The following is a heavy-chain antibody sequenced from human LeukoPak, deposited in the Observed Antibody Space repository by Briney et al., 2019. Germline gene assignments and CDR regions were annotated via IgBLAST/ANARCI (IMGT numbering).Heavy chain of an antibody. Sequence: GRSLRLSCAASGFTFSSYGMHWVRQAPGKGLEWVAFIRYDGSNKYYADSVKGRFTMSRDNSKNTLYLQMNSLRAEDTAVYYCAKDTSLYYDFWSGPFDYWGQGTLVTVSS. CDR2: IRYDGSNK. D-gene: IGHD3-3*01. CDR1: GFTFSSYG. J-gene: IGHJ4*02. V-gene: IGHV3-30*02. CDR3: AKDTSLYYDFWSGPFDY.